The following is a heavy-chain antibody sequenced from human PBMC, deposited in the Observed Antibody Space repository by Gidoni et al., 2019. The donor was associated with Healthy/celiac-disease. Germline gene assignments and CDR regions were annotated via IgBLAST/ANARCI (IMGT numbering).Heavy chain of an antibody. CDR3: ARVGVDCSSTSCYLDAFDI. Sequence: QLQLQESGSGLVKPSQTLSLTCAVSGGSISSGGYSWSWIRQPPGKGLEWIGYIYHSGSTYYNPSLKSRVTISVDRSKNQFSLKLSSVTAADTAVYYCARVGVDCSSTSCYLDAFDIWGQGTMVTVSS. CDR1: GGSISSGGYS. V-gene: IGHV4-30-2*01. J-gene: IGHJ3*02. D-gene: IGHD2-2*01. CDR2: IYHSGST.